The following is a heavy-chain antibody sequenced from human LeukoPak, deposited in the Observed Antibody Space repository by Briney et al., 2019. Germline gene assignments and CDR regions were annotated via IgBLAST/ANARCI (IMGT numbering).Heavy chain of an antibody. J-gene: IGHJ6*02. CDR1: GFTFSSYE. CDR3: ARSPYSNPYYYYGLDV. CDR2: ISRSGSEI. V-gene: IGHV3-48*03. D-gene: IGHD4-11*01. Sequence: PGGSLRLSCAASGFTFSSYEMNWVRQAPGKGLEWISKISRSGSEIDYADSVKGRFTFTIDNAKNSLYLQMNSLRAEDTAVYYCARSPYSNPYYYYGLDVWGQGTTVTVSS.